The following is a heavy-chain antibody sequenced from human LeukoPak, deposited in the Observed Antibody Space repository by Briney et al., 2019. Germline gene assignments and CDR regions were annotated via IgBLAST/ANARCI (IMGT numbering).Heavy chain of an antibody. CDR2: IYYSGNT. CDR3: TRTQYCNGGSCYTEVAY. Sequence: GSLRLSCAASGFTFSSYWMSWVRQAPGKGLEWIGSIYYSGNTYYNPSLKSRATIYVDTSKNQFSLRLDSVTAADTAVYYCTRTQYCNGGSCYTEVAYWGQGTLVTVSS. D-gene: IGHD2-15*01. V-gene: IGHV4-59*05. J-gene: IGHJ4*02. CDR1: GFTFSSYW.